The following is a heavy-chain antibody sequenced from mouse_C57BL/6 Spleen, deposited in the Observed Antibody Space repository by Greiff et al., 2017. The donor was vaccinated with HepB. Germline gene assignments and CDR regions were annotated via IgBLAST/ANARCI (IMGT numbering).Heavy chain of an antibody. Sequence: VQLQQSGPGLVKPSQSLSLTCSVTGYSITSGYYWNWIRQFPGNKLEWMGYISYDGSNNYNPSLKNRISITSDTSKNQFFLKLNSVTTEDTATYFCARTPTGLSYYAMDYWGQGTSVTVSS. V-gene: IGHV3-6*01. CDR2: ISYDGSN. CDR3: ARTPTGLSYYAMDY. CDR1: GYSITSGYY. D-gene: IGHD2-10*01. J-gene: IGHJ4*01.